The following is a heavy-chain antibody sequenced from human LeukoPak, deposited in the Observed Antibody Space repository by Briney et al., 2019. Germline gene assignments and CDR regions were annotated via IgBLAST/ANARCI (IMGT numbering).Heavy chain of an antibody. CDR2: IWYDGSNK. CDR1: GFTFSSYG. CDR3: ARDRGYGGNSGLDP. V-gene: IGHV3-33*01. D-gene: IGHD4-23*01. J-gene: IGHJ5*02. Sequence: GRSLRLSCAASGFTFSSYGVHWVRQAPGKGLEWVAVIWYDGSNKYYANSVKGRFTISRDNSKNTLYLQMNSLRAEDTAVYYCARDRGYGGNSGLDPWGQGTLVTVSS.